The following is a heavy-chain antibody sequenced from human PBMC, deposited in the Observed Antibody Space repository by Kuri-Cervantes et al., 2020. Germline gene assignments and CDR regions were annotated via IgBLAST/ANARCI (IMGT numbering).Heavy chain of an antibody. CDR3: ARGYYGSGSYSIFYYYGMDV. D-gene: IGHD3-10*01. J-gene: IGHJ6*02. Sequence: ASVKVSCKASGYTFTSYGISWVRQAPGQGLEWMGWISAYNGNTNYAQKLQGRVTMTTDTSTSTAYMELRSLRSDDTAVYYCARGYYGSGSYSIFYYYGMDVWGQGTTVTVSS. CDR1: GYTFTSYG. V-gene: IGHV1-18*01. CDR2: ISAYNGNT.